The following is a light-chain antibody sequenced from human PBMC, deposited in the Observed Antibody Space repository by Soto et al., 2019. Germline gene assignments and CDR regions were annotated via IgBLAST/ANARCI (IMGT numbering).Light chain of an antibody. CDR1: QSVSSY. V-gene: IGKV3-11*01. J-gene: IGKJ2*01. CDR2: DAS. Sequence: EIVLTQSPATLSLSPGERATLSCRASQSVSSYLAWYQQKPGQAPRLLIYDASNRATGIPARFSSSGSSTDFTLTSSSLEPEQFAVYYCQQRSNWPTFGPGTNLEIK. CDR3: QQRSNWPT.